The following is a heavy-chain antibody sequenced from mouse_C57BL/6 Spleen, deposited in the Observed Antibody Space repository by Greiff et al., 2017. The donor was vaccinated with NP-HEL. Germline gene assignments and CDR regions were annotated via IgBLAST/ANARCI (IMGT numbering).Heavy chain of an antibody. J-gene: IGHJ1*03. D-gene: IGHD4-1*02. CDR3: ARSRKQLGRGYFDV. V-gene: IGHV1-19*01. CDR1: GYTFTDYY. CDR2: INPYNGGT. Sequence: EVQLQQSGPVLVKPGASVKMSCKASGYTFTDYYMNWVKQSHGKSLEWIGVINPYNGGTSYNQKFKGKATLTVDKSSSTAYMERNSLTSEDSAVYYGARSRKQLGRGYFDVWGTGTTVTVSS.